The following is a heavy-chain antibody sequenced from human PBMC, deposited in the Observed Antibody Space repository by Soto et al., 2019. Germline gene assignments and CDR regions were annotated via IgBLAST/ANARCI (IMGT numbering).Heavy chain of an antibody. V-gene: IGHV4-4*02. CDR1: GRSISSASW. CDR2: IHHTGIT. Sequence: SETLSLTCAVSGRSISSASWWSWVRQPPGKGLEWIGEIHHTGITNYNPSLKSRVSISLDTSKNQFSLQLTSVTAADTAVYYCARGSSMVGGVLMIVPYALAVWGQGTTVT. CDR3: ARGSSMVGGVLMIVPYALAV. J-gene: IGHJ6*02. D-gene: IGHD3-10*01.